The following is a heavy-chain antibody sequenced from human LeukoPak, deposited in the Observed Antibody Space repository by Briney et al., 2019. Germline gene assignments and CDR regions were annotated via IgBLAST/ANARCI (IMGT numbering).Heavy chain of an antibody. V-gene: IGHV3-53*01. D-gene: IGHD6-19*01. CDR2: IYSGGST. J-gene: IGHJ4*02. CDR1: GFIVSSNY. CDR3: ARIGWYSSGWYKDY. Sequence: GGSLRLSCAASGFIVSSNYMSWVRQAPGKGLEWVSVIYSGGSTYYADSMKGRFTISRDNSKNTLYLQMNSLRAEDTAVYYCARIGWYSSGWYKDYWGQGTLVTVSS.